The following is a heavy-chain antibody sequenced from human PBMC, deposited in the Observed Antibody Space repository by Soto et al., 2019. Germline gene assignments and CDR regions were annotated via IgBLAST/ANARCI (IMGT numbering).Heavy chain of an antibody. CDR2: LSYLGTT. CDR1: NDSIRSGTYY. V-gene: IGHV4-39*01. D-gene: IGHD6-19*01. Sequence: PSETLSLTCTVSNDSIRSGTYYWAWIRQPPGRGLEWMGSLSYLGTTDYNPSLKSRVTISKDASKNQFSLKLTSVTAADTAVYYCATGRSDXGWYEEHFWGRGTLVTVSS. J-gene: IGHJ4*02. CDR3: ATGRSDXGWYEEHF.